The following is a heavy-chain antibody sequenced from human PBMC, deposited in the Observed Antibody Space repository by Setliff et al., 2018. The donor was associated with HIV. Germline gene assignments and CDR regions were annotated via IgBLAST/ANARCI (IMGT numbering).Heavy chain of an antibody. Sequence: PSETLSLTCTVSGGSISSYYWSWIRQPPGKGLEWIGYIYSSGSTNYNPSLKSRVTISVDTSKNQFSLNLSSVTAADTAVYYCARSLGTIWGYGYWGQGTLVIVSS. V-gene: IGHV4-59*01. J-gene: IGHJ4*02. CDR2: IYSSGST. CDR1: GGSISSYY. CDR3: ARSLGTIWGYGY. D-gene: IGHD3-9*01.